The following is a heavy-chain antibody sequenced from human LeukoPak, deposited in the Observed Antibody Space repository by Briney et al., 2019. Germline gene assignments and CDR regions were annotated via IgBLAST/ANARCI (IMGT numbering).Heavy chain of an antibody. V-gene: IGHV3-23*01. CDR2: ISGSGGST. D-gene: IGHD3-22*01. CDR1: GFTFSSYA. J-gene: IGHJ3*02. CDR3: AKEGDSSGYYSDAFDI. Sequence: GASLRLSCAASGFTFSSYAMSWVRQAPGKGLEWVSAISGSGGSTYYADSVKGRFTISRDNSKNTPYLQMNSLRAEDTAVYYCAKEGDSSGYYSDAFDIWGQGTMVTVSS.